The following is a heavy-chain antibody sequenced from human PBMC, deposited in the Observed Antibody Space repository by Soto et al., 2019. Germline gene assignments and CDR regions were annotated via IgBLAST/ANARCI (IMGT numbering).Heavy chain of an antibody. CDR3: AGLSSGYYRY. Sequence: QVQLVQSRAEVKKPGASVKVSCRASGYTFTSYGISWVRQAPGQGLEWMVWIRADNGNTKYAQELEGRVTMTTDTSTSTAYMELRSLRSDDTAVYSSAGLSSGYYRYWGQGTLVTVSS. CDR2: IRADNGNT. D-gene: IGHD3-22*01. CDR1: GYTFTSYG. J-gene: IGHJ4*02. V-gene: IGHV1-18*01.